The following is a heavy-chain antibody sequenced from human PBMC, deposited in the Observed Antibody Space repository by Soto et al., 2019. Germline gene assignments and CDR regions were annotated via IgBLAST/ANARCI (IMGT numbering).Heavy chain of an antibody. V-gene: IGHV3-23*01. Sequence: PGGSLRLSCAASGFTFSNYAMSWVRQAPGQGLEWVSTISDSGGRTYYPDSVKGRFTISRDNSKNTLSLQMNSLRAEDTAVYYCAKARVAATSADILDYWGQGTLVTVSS. CDR1: GFTFSNYA. D-gene: IGHD6-19*01. J-gene: IGHJ4*02. CDR3: AKARVAATSADILDY. CDR2: ISDSGGRT.